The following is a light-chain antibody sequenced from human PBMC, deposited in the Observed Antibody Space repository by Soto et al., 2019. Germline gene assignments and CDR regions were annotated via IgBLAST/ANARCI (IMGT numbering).Light chain of an antibody. CDR1: QSVSSHY. V-gene: IGKV3-20*01. Sequence: EVVLTQSPGTLSLSPGESATLCRASQSVSSHYLGWYQQKPGQPPRLLIYDGSSRATGIPDRFSATASETDFTLTITRLETEDVAVYHCQQYGTSPRFAFGPGTKVEIK. CDR2: DGS. CDR3: QQYGTSPRFA. J-gene: IGKJ3*01.